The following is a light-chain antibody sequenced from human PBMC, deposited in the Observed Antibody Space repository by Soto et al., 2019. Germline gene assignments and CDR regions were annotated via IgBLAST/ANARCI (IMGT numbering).Light chain of an antibody. J-gene: IGLJ1*01. V-gene: IGLV2-14*01. CDR3: SSCTSSSTHYV. CDR2: DVS. Sequence: QSALTQPASVSGSPGQSITISCTGTSSDVGGYNYVSWYQQHPGKAPKLMIYDVSNRPSGVSNRFSGSKSGNTASLTISGLQAEDEADYYCSSCTSSSTHYVFGTGTKVTV. CDR1: SSDVGGYNY.